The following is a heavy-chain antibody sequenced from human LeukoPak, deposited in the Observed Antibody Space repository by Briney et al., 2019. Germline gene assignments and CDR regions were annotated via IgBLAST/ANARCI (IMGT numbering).Heavy chain of an antibody. CDR3: ARAFYSSSSSNGY. CDR1: GFTFSSYS. V-gene: IGHV3-21*01. CDR2: ISSSSSYI. D-gene: IGHD6-6*01. J-gene: IGHJ4*02. Sequence: GGSLRLSCAASGFTFSSYSMSWVRQAPGKGLEWVSSISSSSSYIYYADSVKGRFTISRDNAKNSLYLQMNSLRAEDTAVYYCARAFYSSSSSNGYWGQGTLVTVSS.